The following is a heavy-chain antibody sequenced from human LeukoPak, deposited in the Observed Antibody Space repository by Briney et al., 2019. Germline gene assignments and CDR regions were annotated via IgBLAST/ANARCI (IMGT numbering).Heavy chain of an antibody. Sequence: PSETLSLTCIVSGGSTNSYYWSWIRQPPGKGLEWIGEINHSGSTNYNPSLKSRVTISVDTSKNQFSLKLSSVTAADTAVYYCARAQYYDSSGEDNFDIWGQGTMVTVSS. V-gene: IGHV4-34*01. D-gene: IGHD3-22*01. CDR2: INHSGST. J-gene: IGHJ3*02. CDR1: GGSTNSYY. CDR3: ARAQYYDSSGEDNFDI.